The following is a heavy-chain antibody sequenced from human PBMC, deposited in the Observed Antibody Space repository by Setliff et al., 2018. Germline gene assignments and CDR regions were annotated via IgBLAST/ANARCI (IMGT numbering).Heavy chain of an antibody. D-gene: IGHD5-12*01. Sequence: PSETLSLTCTVSGGSVGNSYYYWNWIRQPAGKGLEFIGYVYYSGTANYSPSLRSRLTISVDTSKNQFSLKLRSVTAADTAVYYCARGGTFRYFDFWGQGAPVTVSS. CDR2: VYYSGTA. CDR3: ARGGTFRYFDF. V-gene: IGHV4-61*10. CDR1: GGSVGNSYYY. J-gene: IGHJ4*02.